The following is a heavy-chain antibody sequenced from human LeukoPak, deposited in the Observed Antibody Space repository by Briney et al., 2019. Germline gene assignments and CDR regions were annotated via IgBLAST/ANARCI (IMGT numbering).Heavy chain of an antibody. CDR2: ISAYNGNT. Sequence: ASVKVSCKASGYTFTSYGISWVRQAPGQGLEWMGWISAYNGNTNYAQKLQGRVTMTTDTSTSTAYMELRSLRSDDTAVYYCARGKTNIAARPDAYIDYWGQGTLVTVSS. D-gene: IGHD6-6*01. CDR3: ARGKTNIAARPDAYIDY. CDR1: GYTFTSYG. V-gene: IGHV1-18*01. J-gene: IGHJ4*02.